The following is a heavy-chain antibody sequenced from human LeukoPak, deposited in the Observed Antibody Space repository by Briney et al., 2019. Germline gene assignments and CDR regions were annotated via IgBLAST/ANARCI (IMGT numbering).Heavy chain of an antibody. J-gene: IGHJ6*02. CDR3: AKGRYSSPDDGMDV. CDR2: ISASGGST. CDR1: GFTFSSYA. D-gene: IGHD6-19*01. Sequence: GGSLRLSCAASGFTFSSYAMSWVRQAPGKGLEWVSSISASGGSTYYADSVKGRFTISRDNPKNTLYLQMTSLRAEDTAIYYCAKGRYSSPDDGMDVWGQGTTVTVSS. V-gene: IGHV3-23*01.